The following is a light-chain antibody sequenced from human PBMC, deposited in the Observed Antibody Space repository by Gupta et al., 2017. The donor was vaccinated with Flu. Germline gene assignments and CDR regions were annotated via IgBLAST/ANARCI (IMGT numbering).Light chain of an antibody. J-gene: IGLJ3*02. Sequence: QPPSASGTPGQRVTISCSGSIPNIGSNTVNWYQQLPGTAPKLLIYTNNQRPSGVPDRFSGSKSGTSASLAICGLQSEDEADYYCAAWDDTLRGRVFGGGTKLTVL. CDR2: TNN. CDR3: AAWDDTLRGRV. CDR1: IPNIGSNT. V-gene: IGLV1-44*01.